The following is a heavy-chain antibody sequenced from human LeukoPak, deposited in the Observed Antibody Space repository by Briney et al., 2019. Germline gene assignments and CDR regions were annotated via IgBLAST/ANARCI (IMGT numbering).Heavy chain of an antibody. J-gene: IGHJ6*03. Sequence: ASVKVSCKASGYTFTSYYMHWVRQAPGQGLEWMGIINPSGGSTSYAQKFQGRVTMTRDMSTSTVYMELSSLRSEGTAVYYCARVRYYYYMDAWGKGTTVTVSS. V-gene: IGHV1-46*01. CDR3: ARVRYYYYMDA. CDR2: INPSGGST. CDR1: GYTFTSYY.